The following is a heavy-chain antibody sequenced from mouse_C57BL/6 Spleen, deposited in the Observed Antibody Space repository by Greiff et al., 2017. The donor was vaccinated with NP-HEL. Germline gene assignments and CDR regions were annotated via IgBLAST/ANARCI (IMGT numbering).Heavy chain of an antibody. Sequence: DVQLQESGGGLVKPGGSLKLSCAASGFTFSDYGMHWVRQAPEKGLEWVAYISSGSSTIYYADTVKGRFTLSRDNAKNTLFLQMTSLRSEDTDMYDCARDGYSFYAMDYWGQGTSVTVSS. V-gene: IGHV5-17*01. J-gene: IGHJ4*01. CDR2: ISSGSSTI. D-gene: IGHD2-3*01. CDR1: GFTFSDYG. CDR3: ARDGYSFYAMDY.